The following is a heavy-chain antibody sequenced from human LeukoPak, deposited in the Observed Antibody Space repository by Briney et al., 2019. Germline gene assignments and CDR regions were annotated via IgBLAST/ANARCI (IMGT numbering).Heavy chain of an antibody. D-gene: IGHD3-22*01. CDR2: IYYSGRT. V-gene: IGHV4-59*08. J-gene: IGHJ4*02. CDR3: ARHGDSSGYHYYFDY. CDR1: GGSISSYY. Sequence: PSETLSLTCTVSGGSISSYYWSWIRQPPGKGLEWIGYIYYSGRTNHNPSLKSRVTMSVDTSKNQFSLKLSSVTAADTAVYYRARHGDSSGYHYYFDYWGQGTLVTVSS.